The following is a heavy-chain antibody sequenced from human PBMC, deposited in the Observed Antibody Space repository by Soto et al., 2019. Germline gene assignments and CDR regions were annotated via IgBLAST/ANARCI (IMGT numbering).Heavy chain of an antibody. Sequence: ASVKVSCKASGYTFTSYYMHWVRQAPGQGLEWMGIINTSGGSTSYAQKFQGRVTMTRDTSTSTVYIELSSLRSEDTAVFYCARAGEEYEMFWGMVRGVMCCPNMDVWGKGTTVTVSS. CDR1: GYTFTSYY. J-gene: IGHJ6*03. CDR2: INTSGGST. CDR3: ARAGEEYEMFWGMVRGVMCCPNMDV. V-gene: IGHV1-46*03. D-gene: IGHD3-10*01.